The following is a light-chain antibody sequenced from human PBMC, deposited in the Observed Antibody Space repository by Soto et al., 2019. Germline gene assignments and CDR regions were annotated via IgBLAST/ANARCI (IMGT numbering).Light chain of an antibody. Sequence: DIQMTQSPSTLSASVGDRVTITCRASQSISSWLAWYQQKPGKAPKLLIYDVSSLESGVPSRFSGSGSGTAFTLNISSLHPGEFATYYCEQYNTYWTFGQGTMVEIK. CDR2: DVS. CDR1: QSISSW. V-gene: IGKV1-5*01. CDR3: EQYNTYWT. J-gene: IGKJ1*01.